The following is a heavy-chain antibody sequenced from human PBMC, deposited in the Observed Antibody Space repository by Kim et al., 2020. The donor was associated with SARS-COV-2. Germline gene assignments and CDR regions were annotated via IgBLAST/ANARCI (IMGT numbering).Heavy chain of an antibody. CDR3: ARESVTGTDAFDI. CDR1: GSTSSSYE. Sequence: GGSLRLSCEPSGSTSSSYEINWVRQAPGKGLEWVSSISDSVSTTYHADSVKGRFTISRDNVKNSLFLQMNSLRAEDTAVYYCARESVTGTDAFDIWGQGTLVTVSS. CDR2: ISDSVSTT. J-gene: IGHJ3*02. D-gene: IGHD6-19*01. V-gene: IGHV3-48*03.